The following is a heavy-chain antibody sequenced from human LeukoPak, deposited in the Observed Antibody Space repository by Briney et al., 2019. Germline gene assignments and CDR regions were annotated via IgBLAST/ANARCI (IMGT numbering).Heavy chain of an antibody. D-gene: IGHD6-19*01. CDR2: ISWDGGST. Sequence: PGGSLRLSCAASGFTFDDYTMHWVRQAPGKGLEWVSLISWDGGSTYYADSVKGRFTISRDNSKNSLYLQMNSLRTEDTALYYCAKDMSRVAVAGTLFDYWGQGTLVTVSS. J-gene: IGHJ4*02. CDR3: AKDMSRVAVAGTLFDY. CDR1: GFTFDDYT. V-gene: IGHV3-43*01.